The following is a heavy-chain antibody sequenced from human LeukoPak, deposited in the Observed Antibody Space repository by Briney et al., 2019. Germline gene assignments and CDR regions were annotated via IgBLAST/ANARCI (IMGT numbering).Heavy chain of an antibody. CDR2: IHPKSGDT. Sequence: GASVKVSCKTSGYTFTDHYFHWLRQAPGQGLEWMGWIHPKSGDTNYAERFQGRVSLTRDTSISTAYMELSSLRSDDTAIYYCARDLYYYGSGSYYDVFDVWGQGTMVTVSS. J-gene: IGHJ3*01. V-gene: IGHV1-2*02. CDR1: GYTFTDHY. D-gene: IGHD3-10*01. CDR3: ARDLYYYGSGSYYDVFDV.